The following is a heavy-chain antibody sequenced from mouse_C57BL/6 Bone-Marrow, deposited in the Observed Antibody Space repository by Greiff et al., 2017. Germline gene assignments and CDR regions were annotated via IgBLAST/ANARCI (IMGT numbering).Heavy chain of an antibody. Sequence: QVQLQQPGAELVKPGASVKLSCKASGYTFTSYWMQWVKQRPGQGLEWIGEIAPSDSYTNYNQTLKGKATVTVDTSSSTAYMQLSSLTSEDSAVYYCARWANCVYWYFDVWGTGTTVTVSS. D-gene: IGHD4-1*01. J-gene: IGHJ1*03. CDR1: GYTFTSYW. CDR2: IAPSDSYT. V-gene: IGHV1-50*01. CDR3: ARWANCVYWYFDV.